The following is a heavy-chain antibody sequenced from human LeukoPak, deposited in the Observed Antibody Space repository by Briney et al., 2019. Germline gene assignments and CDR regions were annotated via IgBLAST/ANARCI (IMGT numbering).Heavy chain of an antibody. CDR2: IYYSGST. D-gene: IGHD3-3*01. CDR1: GGSISSSSYY. J-gene: IGHJ6*02. Sequence: SETLSLTCTVSGGSISSSSYYWGWIRQPPGKGLEWIRSIYYSGSTYYNPSLKSRVTISVDTSKNQFSLKLSSVTAADTAVYYCAREGFGSGYFYGVDVWGQGTTVTVSS. V-gene: IGHV4-39*07. CDR3: AREGFGSGYFYGVDV.